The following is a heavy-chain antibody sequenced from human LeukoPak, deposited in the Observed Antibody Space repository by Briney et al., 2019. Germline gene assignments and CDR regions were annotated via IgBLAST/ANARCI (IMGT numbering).Heavy chain of an antibody. CDR1: GFTISSYG. D-gene: IGHD5-18*01. J-gene: IGHJ4*02. V-gene: IGHV3-30*18. Sequence: RGSLRLSCAASGFTISSYGMHWVRQAPGKGLEWVAVTSYDGSHKNYADSVKGRFTISRDNSKNTLELQMSSLRAEDTAVYYCAKDQDSYGLDFWGQGTLVTVSS. CDR2: TSYDGSHK. CDR3: AKDQDSYGLDF.